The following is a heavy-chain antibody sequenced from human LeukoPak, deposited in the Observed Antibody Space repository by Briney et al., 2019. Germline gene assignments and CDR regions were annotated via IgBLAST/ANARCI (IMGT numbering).Heavy chain of an antibody. D-gene: IGHD2-8*01. Sequence: GESLRLSCAASGFNFSNAWMTWVREAPGRGLEWVGRIKRKTDGGTTDYAAPVKGRFTISRDDSKNTLYLQMNSLKTEDTAVYYCSTVRYCTTDVCYTPFDYWGQGTLVTVSS. CDR3: STVRYCTTDVCYTPFDY. J-gene: IGHJ4*02. CDR1: GFNFSNAW. CDR2: IKRKTDGGTT. V-gene: IGHV3-15*01.